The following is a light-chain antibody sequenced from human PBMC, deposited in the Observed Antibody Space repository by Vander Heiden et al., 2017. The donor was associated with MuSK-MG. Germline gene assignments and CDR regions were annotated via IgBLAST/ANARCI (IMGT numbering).Light chain of an antibody. V-gene: IGLV3-1*01. CDR2: QDS. CDR3: QAWDGSSAV. J-gene: IGLJ1*01. CDR1: KLEDKY. Sequence: SFLLTQPPSVSVSPGQTASITCSGNKLEDKYVCWYQQKPGQYPWWVIYQDSKRPSGIPERFSGSNSGKKAILAISGTQAMDEADYYCQAWDGSSAVCGTGTKVTV.